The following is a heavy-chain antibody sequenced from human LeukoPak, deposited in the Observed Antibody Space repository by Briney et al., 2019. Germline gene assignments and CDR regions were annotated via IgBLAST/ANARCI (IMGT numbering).Heavy chain of an antibody. J-gene: IGHJ6*02. CDR2: ISWNSGSI. Sequence: GGSLRLSCAASGFTFDDYAMHWVRQAPGKGLEWVSGISWNSGSIGYADSVKGRFTISRDNAKNSLYLQMNSLRAEDTAVYYCAKAVDIVATISRKYLDYYGMDVWGQGTTVTVSS. V-gene: IGHV3-9*01. CDR3: AKAVDIVATISRKYLDYYGMDV. CDR1: GFTFDDYA. D-gene: IGHD5-12*01.